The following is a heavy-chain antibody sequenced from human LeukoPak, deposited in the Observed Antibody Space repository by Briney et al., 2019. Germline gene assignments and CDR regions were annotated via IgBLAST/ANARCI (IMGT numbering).Heavy chain of an antibody. J-gene: IGHJ4*02. CDR1: GGSISSSNYY. D-gene: IGHD1-26*01. V-gene: IGHV4-39*07. CDR2: ISYSGST. Sequence: PSGTLSLTCTVSGGSISSSNYYWGWIRQPPGKGLEWIVSISYSGSTYYNPSVKSRVTISRDTSKNQFSLSLNSVTAADTAVYYCVRVKSGSISDSWGQGTLVTVSS. CDR3: VRVKSGSISDS.